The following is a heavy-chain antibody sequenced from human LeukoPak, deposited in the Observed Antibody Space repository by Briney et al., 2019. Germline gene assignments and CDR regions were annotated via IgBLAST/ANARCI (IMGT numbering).Heavy chain of an antibody. CDR3: ARSAETDYYDSSGYYYYLQH. Sequence: ASETLSLTCTVSGGSISSSSYYWGWIRQPPGKGLEWIGSIYYSGSTYYSPSLKSRVTISVDTSKNQFSLKLSSVTAADTAVYYCARSAETDYYDSSGYYYYLQHWGQGTLVTVSS. J-gene: IGHJ1*01. CDR2: IYYSGST. D-gene: IGHD3-22*01. V-gene: IGHV4-39*07. CDR1: GGSISSSSYY.